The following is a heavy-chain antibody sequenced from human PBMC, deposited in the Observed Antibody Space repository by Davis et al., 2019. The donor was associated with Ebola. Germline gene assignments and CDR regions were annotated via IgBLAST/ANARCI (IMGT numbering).Heavy chain of an antibody. CDR3: AKGSGYGDYVLDY. CDR1: GFTFSSYG. V-gene: IGHV3-30*18. Sequence: GESLKISCAASGFTFSSYGMHWVRQVPGKGLERVAVISYDGSNKYYADYDKGRFTISRDNSKNTLYLQMNSLRAEDTAVYYCAKGSGYGDYVLDYWGQGTLVTVSS. J-gene: IGHJ4*02. CDR2: ISYDGSNK. D-gene: IGHD4-17*01.